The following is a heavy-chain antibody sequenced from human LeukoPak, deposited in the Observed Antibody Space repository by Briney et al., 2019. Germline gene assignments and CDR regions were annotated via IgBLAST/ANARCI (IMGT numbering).Heavy chain of an antibody. CDR3: AKVEATYGSGSYYPWVY. J-gene: IGHJ4*02. D-gene: IGHD3-10*01. CDR2: ISGSGDST. V-gene: IGHV3-23*01. CDR1: GFSFRSSA. Sequence: GGSLRLSCAASGFSFRSSAMSWVRQAPGKGPEWVSDISGSGDSTYYADSVKGRFTISRDNSKNTLYLQMNSLRAEDTAVYYCAKVEATYGSGSYYPWVYWGQGTLVTVSS.